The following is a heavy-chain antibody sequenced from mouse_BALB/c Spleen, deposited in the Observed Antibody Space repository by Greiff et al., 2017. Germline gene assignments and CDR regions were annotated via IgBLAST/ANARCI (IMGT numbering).Heavy chain of an antibody. Sequence: EVMLVESGGGLVQPGGSLKLSCAASGFTFSSYTMSWVRQTPEKRLEWVAYISNGGGSTYYPDTVKGRFTISRDNAKNTLYLQMSSLKSEDTAMYYCARLYYGSSYYFDYWGQGTTLTVSS. CDR2: ISNGGGST. CDR3: ARLYYGSSYYFDY. D-gene: IGHD1-1*01. CDR1: GFTFSSYT. J-gene: IGHJ2*01. V-gene: IGHV5-12-2*01.